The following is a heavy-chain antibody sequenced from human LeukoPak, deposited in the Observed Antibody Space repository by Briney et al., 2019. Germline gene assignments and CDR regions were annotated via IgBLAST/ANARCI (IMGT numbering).Heavy chain of an antibody. CDR1: GFTFSDYY. CDR2: ISSSGSTI. V-gene: IGHV3-11*01. D-gene: IGHD6-13*01. J-gene: IGHJ5*02. CDR3: ARDHFRIAAAGTGRFDP. Sequence: GGSLRLSCAASGFTFSDYYMSWIRQAPGKGLEWVSYISSSGSTIYYADYVKGRFTISRDNAKNSLYLQMNSLRAEDTAVYYCARDHFRIAAAGTGRFDPWGQGTLVTVSS.